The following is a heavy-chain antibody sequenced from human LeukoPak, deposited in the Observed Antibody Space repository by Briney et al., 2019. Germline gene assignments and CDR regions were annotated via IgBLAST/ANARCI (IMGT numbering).Heavy chain of an antibody. Sequence: GESLQISCKDSRYSFTDYWIGWVRQMPGKGLEWMGIICPGDSDTRYSPSFQGHVTISVDNSISTAYLQWSSLKASDSALYYCVRPGGRGQYSYASYDYWGQGTLVTVSS. CDR3: VRPGGRGQYSYASYDY. J-gene: IGHJ4*02. CDR2: ICPGDSDT. V-gene: IGHV5-51*01. CDR1: RYSFTDYW. D-gene: IGHD3-16*01.